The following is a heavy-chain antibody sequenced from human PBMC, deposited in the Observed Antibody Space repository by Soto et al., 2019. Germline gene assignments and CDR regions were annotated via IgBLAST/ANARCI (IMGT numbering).Heavy chain of an antibody. J-gene: IGHJ4*02. CDR1: EFTFSNYE. V-gene: IGHV3-48*03. D-gene: IGHD6-13*01. CDR3: VRFGGAAAGPGDY. Sequence: PGGSLRLSCVASEFTFSNYEMNWVRQAPGKGLEWVSYISSSGTTIYYTDSVKGRFTISRDNAKKSLYLQMNSLRAEDTAVYYCVRFGGAAAGPGDYWGQGTIVTVSS. CDR2: ISSSGTTI.